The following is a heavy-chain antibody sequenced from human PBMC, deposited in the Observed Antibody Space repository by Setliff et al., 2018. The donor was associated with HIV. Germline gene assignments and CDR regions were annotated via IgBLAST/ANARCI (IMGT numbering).Heavy chain of an antibody. CDR2: INPNSRGT. Sequence: ASVKVSCKASGYTFTGYYIHWVRQAPGQGLEWMGRINPNSRGTNYAQKFQGRVTMTMDTSISTAYMELSSLRSDGTAVYYCARGVHATPYYFDYWGQGTLVTVSS. V-gene: IGHV1-2*06. CDR1: GYTFTGYY. J-gene: IGHJ4*02. D-gene: IGHD2-15*01. CDR3: ARGVHATPYYFDY.